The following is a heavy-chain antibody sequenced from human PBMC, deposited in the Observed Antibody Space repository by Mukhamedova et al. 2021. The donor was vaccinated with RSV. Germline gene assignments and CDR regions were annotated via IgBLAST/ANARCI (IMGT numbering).Heavy chain of an antibody. CDR3: ARVSIDCTRNSCPFDY. J-gene: IGHJ4*02. Sequence: QKFQGRVTITADESTSTAYMELSSLGSEDTAVYYCARVSIDCTRNSCPFDYWGQGTLVTVSS. V-gene: IGHV1-69*01. D-gene: IGHD2-8*01.